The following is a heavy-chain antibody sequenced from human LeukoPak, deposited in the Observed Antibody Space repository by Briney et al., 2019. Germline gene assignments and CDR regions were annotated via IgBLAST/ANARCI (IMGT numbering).Heavy chain of an antibody. Sequence: ASVKVSCKVSGYTLTELPMHWVRQAPGKGLEWMGGFDPEDGETIYAQKFQGRVTMTEDTSTDTAYMELSSLRSEDTAVYYCATFGLCSGGSCYSPPPAFDIWGQGTMVTVSS. V-gene: IGHV1-24*01. CDR3: ATFGLCSGGSCYSPPPAFDI. D-gene: IGHD2-15*01. J-gene: IGHJ3*02. CDR1: GYTLTELP. CDR2: FDPEDGET.